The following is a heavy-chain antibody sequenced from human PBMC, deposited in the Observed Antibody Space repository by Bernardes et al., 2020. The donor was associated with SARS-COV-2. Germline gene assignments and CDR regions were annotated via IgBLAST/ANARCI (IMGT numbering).Heavy chain of an antibody. V-gene: IGHV3-53*01. J-gene: IGHJ4*02. D-gene: IGHD1-7*01. Sequence: GVLLRLSFAASGFIVSSSSMSWVPLAPASWVAWASDIYSAGWTRYKDSAEVRFPISRDNSRNTLYPQMNCLRAEDTAVYYGAREGNCVPDYWGQGTQVTVS. CDR3: AREGNCVPDY. CDR1: GFIVSSSS. CDR2: IYSAGWT.